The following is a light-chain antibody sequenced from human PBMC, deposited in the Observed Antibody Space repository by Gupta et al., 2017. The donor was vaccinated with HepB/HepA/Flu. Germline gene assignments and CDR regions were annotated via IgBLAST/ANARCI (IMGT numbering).Light chain of an antibody. CDR2: GAS. CDR3: QQYDTSPPGYT. V-gene: IGKV3-20*01. J-gene: IGKJ2*01. CDR1: QSVFSRY. Sequence: EIVLTQSPGPLSLSPGERATLSCRASQSVFSRYLAWYQQKPGQAPRRLIYGASIRATGIPDRFSGSGSATDFTLTMSRREPEDLAVYYCQQYDTSPPGYTFGQGTKLEIK.